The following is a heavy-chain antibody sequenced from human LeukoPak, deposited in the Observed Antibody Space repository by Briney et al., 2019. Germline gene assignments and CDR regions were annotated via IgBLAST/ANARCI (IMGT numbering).Heavy chain of an antibody. Sequence: SETLSLTCAVYGGSFSGYYWSWIRQPPGKGLEWIGEINHSGSTNYNPSLKSRVTISVDTSKNQFSLKLSSVTAADTAVYYCARGQRRYGDNVRYYFDYWGQGTLVTVSS. CDR2: INHSGST. D-gene: IGHD4-17*01. V-gene: IGHV4-34*01. J-gene: IGHJ4*02. CDR3: ARGQRRYGDNVRYYFDY. CDR1: GGSFSGYY.